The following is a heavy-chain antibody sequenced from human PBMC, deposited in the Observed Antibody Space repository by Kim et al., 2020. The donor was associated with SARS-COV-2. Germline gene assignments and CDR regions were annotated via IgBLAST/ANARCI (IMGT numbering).Heavy chain of an antibody. CDR3: AKDKSRSSESAFDI. J-gene: IGHJ3*02. D-gene: IGHD6-6*01. Sequence: GGSLRLSCAASGFTFSSYGMHWVRQAPGKGLEWVAVIWYDGSNKYYADSVKGRFTISRDNSKNTLYLQMNSLRAEDTAVYYCAKDKSRSSESAFDIWGQGTMVTVSS. CDR2: IWYDGSNK. CDR1: GFTFSSYG. V-gene: IGHV3-33*06.